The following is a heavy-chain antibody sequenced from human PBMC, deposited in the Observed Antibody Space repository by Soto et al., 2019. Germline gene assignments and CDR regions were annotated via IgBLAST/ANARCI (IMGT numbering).Heavy chain of an antibody. CDR2: IYHSGTT. J-gene: IGHJ4*02. D-gene: IGHD6-6*01. CDR1: VYSLTSGYH. CDR3: VRVYGRSSCFFDS. V-gene: IGHV4-38-2*02. Sequence: SSTLSLTCFVSVYSLTSGYHWGLIRQPPGKGLEWIGTIYHSGTTYYNPSLMSRVTMSVDTSKNQFSLKVTSATAADTAVYFCVRVYGRSSCFFDSWGQGTLVTVSS.